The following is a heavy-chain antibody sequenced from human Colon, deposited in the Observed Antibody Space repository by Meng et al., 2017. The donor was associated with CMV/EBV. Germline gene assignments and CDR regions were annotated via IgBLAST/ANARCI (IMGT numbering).Heavy chain of an antibody. CDR2: ISAYTGDT. CDR3: VRESQSGSYIYLQH. V-gene: IGHV1-18*01. J-gene: IGHJ1*01. CDR1: GYTFTNYG. Sequence: QVQLGQSGAEVKKPGASVQVSCKASGYTFTNYGISWVRQAPGQGLEWMGWISAYTGDTYYAQKFQGRVTMTTDTSTSTAYMELRSLRSDDTAVYYCVRESQSGSYIYLQHWGQGTLVTVFS. D-gene: IGHD1-26*01.